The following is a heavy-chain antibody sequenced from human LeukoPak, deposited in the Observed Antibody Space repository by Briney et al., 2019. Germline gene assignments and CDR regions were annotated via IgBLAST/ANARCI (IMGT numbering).Heavy chain of an antibody. Sequence: PGGSLRLSCAASGFTFSSYWMHWVRQASGKGLVWVSRINSDGSSTSYADSVKGRFTISRDNAKNTLYLQMNSLRAEDTAVYYCARDRRYYDSSGYYSDPLDYWGQGTLVTVSS. D-gene: IGHD3-22*01. CDR1: GFTFSSYW. V-gene: IGHV3-74*01. J-gene: IGHJ4*02. CDR2: INSDGSST. CDR3: ARDRRYYDSSGYYSDPLDY.